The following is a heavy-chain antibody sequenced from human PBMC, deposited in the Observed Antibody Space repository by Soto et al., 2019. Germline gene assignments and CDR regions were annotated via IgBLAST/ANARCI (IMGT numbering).Heavy chain of an antibody. J-gene: IGHJ4*02. V-gene: IGHV4-39*01. CDR2: IYYSGST. D-gene: IGHD6-19*01. Sequence: SETLSLTCTVSGGSISSSSYYWGWIRQPPGKGLEWIGSIYYSGSTYYNPSLKSRVTISVDTSKNQFSLKLSSVTAADTAVYYCARWSIAVAGRGDYWGQGTLVTVSS. CDR3: ARWSIAVAGRGDY. CDR1: GGSISSSSYY.